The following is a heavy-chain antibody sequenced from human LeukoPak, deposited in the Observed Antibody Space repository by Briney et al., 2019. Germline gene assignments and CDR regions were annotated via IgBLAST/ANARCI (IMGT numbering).Heavy chain of an antibody. V-gene: IGHV1-69*13. Sequence: ASVKVSCKASGYTFTNYDIDWVRQAPGQGLEWMGGIIPIFGTANYAQKFQGRVTITADESTSTAYMELSSLRSEDTAVYYCARASPYYDFWSGYWNNWFDPWGQGTLVTVSS. CDR1: GYTFTNYD. J-gene: IGHJ5*02. D-gene: IGHD3-3*01. CDR2: IIPIFGTA. CDR3: ARASPYYDFWSGYWNNWFDP.